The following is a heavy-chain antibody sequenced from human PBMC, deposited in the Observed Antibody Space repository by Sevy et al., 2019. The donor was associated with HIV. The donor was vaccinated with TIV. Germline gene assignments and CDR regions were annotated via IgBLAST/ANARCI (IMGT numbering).Heavy chain of an antibody. CDR3: ARNGDYDY. CDR1: GFNFSDFS. J-gene: IGHJ4*02. D-gene: IGHD4-17*01. V-gene: IGHV3-48*02. Sequence: GGSLRLSRAAPGFNFSDFSMNWVRQAPGKGLGWVSYISSSSPIYYADPVKGRFTISRDNAKNSLYLQMNSLRDEDTAVYYCARNGDYDYWGQGTLVTVSS. CDR2: ISSSSPI.